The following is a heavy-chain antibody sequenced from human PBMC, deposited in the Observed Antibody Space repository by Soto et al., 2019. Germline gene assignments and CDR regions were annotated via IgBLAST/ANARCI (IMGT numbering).Heavy chain of an antibody. CDR1: GFTFSSYS. Sequence: EVQLVESGGGLVKPGGSLRHSCAASGFTFSSYSMNWVRQAPGKGLEWVSSISSSSSYIYYADSVKGRFTISRDNAKNSLYLQMNSLRAEDTAVYFCARDREAAAGSFDYWGQGTLVTVSS. CDR2: ISSSSSYI. D-gene: IGHD6-13*01. CDR3: ARDREAAAGSFDY. V-gene: IGHV3-21*01. J-gene: IGHJ4*02.